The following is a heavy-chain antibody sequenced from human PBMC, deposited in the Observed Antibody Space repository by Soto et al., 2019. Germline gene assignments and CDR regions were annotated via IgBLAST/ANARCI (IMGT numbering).Heavy chain of an antibody. CDR3: AGDGVIAVAAKGVGHWFDP. CDR2: ISSSSSYI. J-gene: IGHJ5*02. V-gene: IGHV3-21*01. Sequence: EVQLVESGGGLVKPGGSLRLSCAASGFTFSSYSMNWVRQAPGKGLEWVSSISSSSSYIYYADSVKGRFTISRDNAKNSLYLQMNSLRAEDTAVYYCAGDGVIAVAAKGVGHWFDPWGQGTLVTVSS. D-gene: IGHD6-19*01. CDR1: GFTFSSYS.